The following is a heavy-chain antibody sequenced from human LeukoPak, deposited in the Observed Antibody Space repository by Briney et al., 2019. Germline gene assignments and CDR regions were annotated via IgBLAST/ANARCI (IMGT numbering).Heavy chain of an antibody. CDR2: IHHSGST. D-gene: IGHD1-1*01. Sequence: PSETLSLTCSVSGDSVSSGDYYWNWIRQPPGKELEWIGYIHHSGSTNYNPSLNSRVTISLDTSKNHFSLRLTPVTAADTAMYFCAKGPREGTEYNYFDPWGQGTLVTVSS. J-gene: IGHJ5*02. CDR1: GDSVSSGDYY. V-gene: IGHV4-61*03. CDR3: AKGPREGTEYNYFDP.